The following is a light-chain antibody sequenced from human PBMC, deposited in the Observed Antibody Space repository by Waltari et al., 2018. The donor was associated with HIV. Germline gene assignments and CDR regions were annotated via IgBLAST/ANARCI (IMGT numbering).Light chain of an antibody. CDR1: QSVSSSF. Sequence: EIVLTQSPGTLSLSPGERAILSCRASQSVSSSFLALYQQKPGQDPRLLIYGASIRATGIPDRFSGGGSATDFTLTISRLEPEEFAIYYCQQYRAFGQGTTVDLK. CDR2: GAS. J-gene: IGKJ1*01. CDR3: QQYRA. V-gene: IGKV3-20*01.